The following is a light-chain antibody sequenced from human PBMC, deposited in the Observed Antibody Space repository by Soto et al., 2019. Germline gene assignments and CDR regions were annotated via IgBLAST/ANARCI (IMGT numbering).Light chain of an antibody. J-gene: IGLJ1*01. CDR1: SSDVGRYNF. CDR2: DVN. Sequence: QSALTQPPSASGSPGQSVTISCTGTSSDVGRYNFVSWYQHHPGKAPKLLIYDVNKRPSGVPDRFSGSKSGNTASLTVSGLQAEDEADYYCDSYAGSNHHVFGTGTKVTDL. CDR3: DSYAGSNHHV. V-gene: IGLV2-8*01.